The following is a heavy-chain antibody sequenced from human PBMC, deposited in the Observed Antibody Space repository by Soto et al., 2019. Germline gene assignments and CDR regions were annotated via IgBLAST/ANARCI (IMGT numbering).Heavy chain of an antibody. Sequence: QLQLQESGPGLVKPSETLSLTCTVSGGSISSSSYYWGWIRQPPGKGLEWIGSIYYSGSTYYNPSLKSRVTISVDTSKNQFSLKLGSVTAEDTAVYYCASSIAARPRRDAFDIWGQGTMVTVSS. J-gene: IGHJ3*02. CDR2: IYYSGST. CDR3: ASSIAARPRRDAFDI. D-gene: IGHD6-6*01. V-gene: IGHV4-39*01. CDR1: GGSISSSSYY.